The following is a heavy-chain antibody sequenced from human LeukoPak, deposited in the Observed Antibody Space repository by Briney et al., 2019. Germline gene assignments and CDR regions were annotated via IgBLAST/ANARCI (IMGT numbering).Heavy chain of an antibody. CDR2: INHSGST. J-gene: IGHJ5*02. CDR3: ARLTGQGDP. Sequence: SETLSLTCAVYGGSFSGYYWSWIRQPPGKGLEWIGEINHSGSTNYNPSLKSRVTISVDASKNQFSLKLSSVTAADTAVYFCARLTGQGDPWGQGTLVTVSS. D-gene: IGHD3-9*01. V-gene: IGHV4-34*01. CDR1: GGSFSGYY.